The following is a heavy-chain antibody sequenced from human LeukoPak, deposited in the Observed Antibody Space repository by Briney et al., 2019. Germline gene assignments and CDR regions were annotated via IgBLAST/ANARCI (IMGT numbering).Heavy chain of an antibody. CDR2: VYYSGST. Sequence: SETLSLTCTVSGGSFSTNSYYWNWIRQPPGKGLEWIGYVYYSGSTNYNPSLKSRVTISVDTSKNQFSLKLSSVTAADTAVYYCARSSSFRGVPFDYWGQGTLVTVS. V-gene: IGHV4-61*01. D-gene: IGHD3-10*01. CDR1: GGSFSTNSYY. CDR3: ARSSSFRGVPFDY. J-gene: IGHJ4*02.